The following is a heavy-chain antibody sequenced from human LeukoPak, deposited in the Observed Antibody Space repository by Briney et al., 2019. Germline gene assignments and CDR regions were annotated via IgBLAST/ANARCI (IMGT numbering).Heavy chain of an antibody. Sequence: GGSLRLSCAASGFTFSSYAMSWVRQAPGKGLEWVSAISGSGGSTYYADSVKGRFTISRDNAKNSLYLQMNSLRAEDTAVYYCARDDFGGSLYVSNTNYFDYWGQGTLVTVSS. CDR1: GFTFSSYA. CDR2: ISGSGGST. J-gene: IGHJ4*02. CDR3: ARDDFGGSLYVSNTNYFDY. D-gene: IGHD1-26*01. V-gene: IGHV3-23*01.